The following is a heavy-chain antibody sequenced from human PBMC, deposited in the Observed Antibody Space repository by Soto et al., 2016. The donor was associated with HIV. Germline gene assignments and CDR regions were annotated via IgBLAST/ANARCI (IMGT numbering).Heavy chain of an antibody. Sequence: EVHLLESGGGLVQSGGSLRLFCAVSGLTFSNYAMNWVRQAPGKGLEWVSGISAGGGSTYYADLVKGRFTISRDNFKNTLYLQMNSLRAEDTAVYYCAKWAYCSGGTCSEASPLRTTWGR. CDR1: GLTFSNYA. D-gene: IGHD2-15*01. J-gene: IGHJ2*01. CDR3: AKWAYCSGGTCSEASPLRTT. CDR2: ISAGGGST. V-gene: IGHV3-23*01.